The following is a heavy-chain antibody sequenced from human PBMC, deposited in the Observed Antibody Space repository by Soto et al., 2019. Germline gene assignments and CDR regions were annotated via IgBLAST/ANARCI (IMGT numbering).Heavy chain of an antibody. D-gene: IGHD3-10*01. CDR1: GGSISRSSYY. CDR2: IYYSGST. J-gene: IGHJ4*02. CDR3: ARRGGSGSYVVY. V-gene: IGHV4-39*01. Sequence: SETLSLTCTVSGGSISRSSYYWGWIRQPPGKGLEWIGSIYYSGSTYYNPSLKSRVTISVDTSKNQFSLKLSSVTAADTAVYYCARRGGSGSYVVYWGQGTLVTVSS.